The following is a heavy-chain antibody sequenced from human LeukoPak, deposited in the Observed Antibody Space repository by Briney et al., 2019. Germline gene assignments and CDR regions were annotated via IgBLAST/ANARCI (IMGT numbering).Heavy chain of an antibody. V-gene: IGHV3-30*04. Sequence: GTSLRLSCATSGFTFRSHAMHWVRQSPGKGLEWVAQIWYDGSNKYYADSVKGRFTISRDNSNNTLYLQLNSLRAEDTAVYYCARVHGDYAVDYWGQGTLVTVSS. D-gene: IGHD4-17*01. CDR2: IWYDGSNK. CDR3: ARVHGDYAVDY. J-gene: IGHJ4*02. CDR1: GFTFRSHA.